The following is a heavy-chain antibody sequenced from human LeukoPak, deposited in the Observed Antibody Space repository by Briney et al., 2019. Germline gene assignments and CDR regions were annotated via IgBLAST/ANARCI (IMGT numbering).Heavy chain of an antibody. D-gene: IGHD3-22*01. CDR1: GGSISSYY. Sequence: SETLSLTCTVSGGSISSYYWSWIRQPAGKGLEWIGRIYTSGSTDYNPSLKSRVTMSVDTSKNQFSLKLSSVTAADTAVYYCARDRGYYDSRGYYAFDIWGQGTMVTVSS. V-gene: IGHV4-4*07. CDR2: IYTSGST. J-gene: IGHJ3*02. CDR3: ARDRGYYDSRGYYAFDI.